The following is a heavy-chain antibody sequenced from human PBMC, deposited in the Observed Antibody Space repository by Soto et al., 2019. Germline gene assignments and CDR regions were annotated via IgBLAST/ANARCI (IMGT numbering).Heavy chain of an antibody. D-gene: IGHD2-8*01. CDR2: IIPIFGTA. CDR3: ARGADCTNGVCYIDY. Sequence: ASVKVSCKASGGTFSSYAISWVRQAPGQGLEWMGGIIPIFGTANYAQKFQGRVTITADKSTSTAYMELSSLRSEDTAVYYCARGADCTNGVCYIDYWGQGTLVTVSS. CDR1: GGTFSSYA. V-gene: IGHV1-69*06. J-gene: IGHJ4*02.